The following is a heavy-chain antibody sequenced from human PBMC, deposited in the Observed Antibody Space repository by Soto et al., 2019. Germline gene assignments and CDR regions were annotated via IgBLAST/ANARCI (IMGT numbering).Heavy chain of an antibody. D-gene: IGHD2-15*01. CDR2: INPNSGGT. CDR1: GYTFTGYY. V-gene: IGHV1-2*02. J-gene: IGHJ4*02. CDR3: ARGHCSGGSCYSYLVDY. Sequence: QVQLVQSGAEVKKPGASVKVSCKASGYTFTGYYMHWVRQAPGQGLEWMGWINPNSGGTNYAQKFQGRVTMTRDTSISTAYMELSRLRSDDTVVYYCARGHCSGGSCYSYLVDYWGQGTLVTVSS.